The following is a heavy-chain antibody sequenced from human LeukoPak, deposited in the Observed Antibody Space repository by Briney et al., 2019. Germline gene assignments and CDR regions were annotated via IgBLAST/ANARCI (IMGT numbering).Heavy chain of an antibody. CDR3: ARGVGSSGYDSYFDY. Sequence: GESLNISCKGSGYSFTSYCIAWVRQMAGKGLEWMGIIYPGDSHTRYSPSFEGQVTISADKSISIVYLQWSSLKASDTAIYYCARGVGSSGYDSYFDYWGQGTLVTVSS. CDR1: GYSFTSYC. V-gene: IGHV5-51*01. J-gene: IGHJ4*02. D-gene: IGHD5-12*01. CDR2: IYPGDSHT.